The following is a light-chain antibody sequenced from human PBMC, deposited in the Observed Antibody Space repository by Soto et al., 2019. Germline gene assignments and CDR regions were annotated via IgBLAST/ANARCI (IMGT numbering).Light chain of an antibody. V-gene: IGKV1-39*01. CDR2: AAS. Sequence: DIQMTQSPSSLSASVGDRVTITCRASQSISSYLNWYQQKPGKAPKVLIYAASSLQSGVPSRFSGSGSGTDFTLTISSLQPDDFATYYCQQSYSTLTFGGGTKVEIK. CDR3: QQSYSTLT. CDR1: QSISSY. J-gene: IGKJ4*01.